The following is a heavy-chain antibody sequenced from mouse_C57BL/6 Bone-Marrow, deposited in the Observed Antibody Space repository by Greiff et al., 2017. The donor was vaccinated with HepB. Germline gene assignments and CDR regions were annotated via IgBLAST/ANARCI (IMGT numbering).Heavy chain of an antibody. CDR3: ARQGSTDGGFAY. CDR1: EYEFPSHD. Sequence: EVKLQESGGGLVQPGESLKLSCESNEYEFPSHDMSWVRKTPEKRLELVAAINSDGGSTYYPDTMERRFIISRDNTKKTLYLQMSSLRSEDTALYYCARQGSTDGGFAYWGQGTLVTVSA. V-gene: IGHV5-2*01. J-gene: IGHJ3*01. D-gene: IGHD1-3*01. CDR2: INSDGGST.